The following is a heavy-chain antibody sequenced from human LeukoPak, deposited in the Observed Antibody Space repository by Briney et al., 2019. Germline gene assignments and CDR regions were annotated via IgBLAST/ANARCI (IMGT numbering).Heavy chain of an antibody. J-gene: IGHJ6*02. Sequence: PSETLSLTCAVYGGSFSGYYWSWIRQPPGKGLEWIGEINHSGSTNYNPSLKSRVTISVDTSKNQFSLKLSSVTAADTAVYYCARMPSDCSSTSCFTRYYGIDVWGQGTTVTVSS. V-gene: IGHV4-34*01. CDR2: INHSGST. D-gene: IGHD2-2*02. CDR1: GGSFSGYY. CDR3: ARMPSDCSSTSCFTRYYGIDV.